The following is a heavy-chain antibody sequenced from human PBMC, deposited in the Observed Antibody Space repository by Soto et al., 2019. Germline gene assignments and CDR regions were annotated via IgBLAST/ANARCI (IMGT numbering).Heavy chain of an antibody. CDR2: IYYSGST. V-gene: IGHV4-59*01. Sequence: SETLSLTCTVSGGSISSYYWSWIRQPPGKGLEWIGYIYYSGSTNYNPSLKSRVTISVDTSKNQFSLKLSSVTAADTAVYYCARNSRDTAMVVSFDYWGQGTLVTVSS. D-gene: IGHD5-18*01. CDR1: GGSISSYY. CDR3: ARNSRDTAMVVSFDY. J-gene: IGHJ4*02.